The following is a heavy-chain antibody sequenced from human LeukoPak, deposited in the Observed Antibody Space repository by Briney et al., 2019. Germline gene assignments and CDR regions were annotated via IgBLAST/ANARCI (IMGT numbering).Heavy chain of an antibody. V-gene: IGHV6-1*01. CDR2: TYYRSKWYN. J-gene: IGHJ4*02. CDR3: ARGGYSYGDFDY. Sequence: GRTYYRSKWYNDYALSVKSRITINPDTSKNQFSLHLNSVPPDDTAVYYCARGGYSYGDFDYWGQGTLVTVSS. D-gene: IGHD5-18*01.